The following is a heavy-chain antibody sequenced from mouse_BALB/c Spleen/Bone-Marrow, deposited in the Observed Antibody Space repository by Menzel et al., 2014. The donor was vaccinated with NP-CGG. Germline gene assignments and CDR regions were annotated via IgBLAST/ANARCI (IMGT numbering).Heavy chain of an antibody. V-gene: IGHV3-6*02. J-gene: IGHJ2*01. CDR2: ISYDGSN. Sequence: EPGPGLVKPSQSLSLTCSVTGYSITSGYYWNWIRQFPGNKLEWMGYISYDGSNNYNPSLKNRISITRDTSKNQFFLKLNSVTTEDTATYYCARGNYVDYWGQGTTLTVSS. CDR3: ARGNYVDY. CDR1: GYSITSGYY.